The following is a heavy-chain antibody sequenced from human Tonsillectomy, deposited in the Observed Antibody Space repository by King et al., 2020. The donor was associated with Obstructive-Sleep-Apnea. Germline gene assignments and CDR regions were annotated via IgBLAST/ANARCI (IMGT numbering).Heavy chain of an antibody. Sequence: VQLVESGGGLVQPGGSLRLSCAASGFTFSSYWMSWVRQAPGKGLEWVANIKQDGSEKYYVDSVKGRFTISRDNAKNSLYLQMNSLRAEDTAVYYCAREPSYYDILTGYYKGGAFDIWGQGTMVTVSS. CDR3: AREPSYYDILTGYYKGGAFDI. CDR2: IKQDGSEK. J-gene: IGHJ3*02. V-gene: IGHV3-7*01. D-gene: IGHD3-9*01. CDR1: GFTFSSYW.